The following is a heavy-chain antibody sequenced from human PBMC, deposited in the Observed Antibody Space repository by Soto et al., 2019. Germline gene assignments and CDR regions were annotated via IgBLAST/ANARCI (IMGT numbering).Heavy chain of an antibody. CDR2: ISGGNT. Sequence: GGSLRLSCAASGFTFSTSAMSWVRQAPGKGLEWVSAISGGNTYYADSVKGRFTISTDNSKNTLDLQMNSLRAEDTAIYYCAKDLKAPSYWGQGTLVTVPS. V-gene: IGHV3-23*01. CDR1: GFTFSTSA. CDR3: AKDLKAPSY. J-gene: IGHJ4*02.